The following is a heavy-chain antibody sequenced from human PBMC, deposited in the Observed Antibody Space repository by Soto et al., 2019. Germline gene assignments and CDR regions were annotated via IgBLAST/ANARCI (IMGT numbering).Heavy chain of an antibody. J-gene: IGHJ4*02. CDR2: ISYDGSNK. CDR1: GFTFSSYA. D-gene: IGHD1-26*01. Sequence: HPGGSLRLSCAASGFTFSSYAMHWVRQAPGKGLEWVAVISYDGSNKYYADSVKGRFTISRDNSKNTLYLQMNSLRAEDTAVYYCARAPVYSGPLAYWGQGTLVTVSS. CDR3: ARAPVYSGPLAY. V-gene: IGHV3-30-3*01.